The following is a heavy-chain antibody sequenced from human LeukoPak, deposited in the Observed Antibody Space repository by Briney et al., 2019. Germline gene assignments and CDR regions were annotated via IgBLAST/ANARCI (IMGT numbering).Heavy chain of an antibody. CDR2: MSGSGGST. Sequence: GGSLRLSCAASGFSFSSSAMSWVRQAPGKGLEWFSAMSGSGGSTYYADSVKGRFTISRDNSKNTLYLQMNSLRVEDTAVYYCAGYDILTGYFPRDHWGQGTLVTVSS. CDR3: AGYDILTGYFPRDH. D-gene: IGHD3-9*01. CDR1: GFSFSSSA. V-gene: IGHV3-23*01. J-gene: IGHJ4*02.